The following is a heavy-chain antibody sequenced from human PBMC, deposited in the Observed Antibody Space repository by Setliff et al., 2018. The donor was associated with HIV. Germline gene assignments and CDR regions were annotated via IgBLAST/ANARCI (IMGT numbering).Heavy chain of an antibody. CDR2: MSYDGSNI. J-gene: IGHJ3*02. V-gene: IGHV3-30*04. CDR1: GFTFSNYA. CDR3: ATVGKHYGIAAPGTRSFDI. D-gene: IGHD6-13*01. Sequence: GESLTISCAASGFTFSNYAMHWVRQAPGKGLECVSLMSYDGSNIYYADSVKGRFTISRDNAKNSLYLQMNSLRAEDTAVYYCATVGKHYGIAAPGTRSFDIWGQGTMVTVSS.